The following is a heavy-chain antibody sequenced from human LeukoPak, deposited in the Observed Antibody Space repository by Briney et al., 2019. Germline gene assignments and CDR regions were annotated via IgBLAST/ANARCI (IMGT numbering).Heavy chain of an antibody. D-gene: IGHD3-9*01. CDR1: GFTFSSYW. CDR2: INQYGSDK. J-gene: IGHJ4*02. Sequence: PGGSLRLSCAASGFTFSSYWMSWVRQAPGKGLERVANINQYGSDKYYVDSVKGRFTISRDNAKNSLYLQMNSLLAEDTAVYYCARDRDWVTDYWGQGTLVTVSS. V-gene: IGHV3-7*05. CDR3: ARDRDWVTDY.